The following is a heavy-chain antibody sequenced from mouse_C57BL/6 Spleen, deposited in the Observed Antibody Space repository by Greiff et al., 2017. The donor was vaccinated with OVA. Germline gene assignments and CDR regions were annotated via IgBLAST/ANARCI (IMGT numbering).Heavy chain of an antibody. J-gene: IGHJ4*01. CDR3: AREGVLYYYAMDY. CDR1: GYTFTSYW. CDR2: IYPSDSET. Sequence: QVQLQQPGAELVRPGSSVKLSCKASGYTFTSYWMDWVKQRPGQGLEWIGNIYPSDSETHYNQKFKDKATLTVDKSSCTAYMQLSSLTSEDSAVYYCAREGVLYYYAMDYWGQGTSVTVSS. V-gene: IGHV1-61*01.